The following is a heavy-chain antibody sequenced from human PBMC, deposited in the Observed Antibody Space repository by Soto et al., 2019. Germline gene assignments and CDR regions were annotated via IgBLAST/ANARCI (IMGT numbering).Heavy chain of an antibody. Sequence: ASETLSLTCSVSGASIRDGDYYWRWRRHPPRRGPQWMGLIDYAGSNHSNPTHSGAASMSVDTIAIHSSLNVNFATAAASAVYYCARVGYGDYGRGYYFDFWGPGILVTVSS. V-gene: IGHV4-30-4*01. CDR1: GASIRDGDYY. CDR2: IDYAGSN. CDR3: ARVGYGDYGRGYYFDF. D-gene: IGHD4-17*01. J-gene: IGHJ4*02.